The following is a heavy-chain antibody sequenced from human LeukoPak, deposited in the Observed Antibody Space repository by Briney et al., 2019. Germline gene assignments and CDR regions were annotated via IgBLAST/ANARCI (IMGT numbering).Heavy chain of an antibody. CDR2: TSYDGSNK. V-gene: IGHV3-30-3*01. Sequence: GGSLRLSCAASGFTFSSYAMHWVRQAPGKGLEWVAVTSYDGSNKYYADSVKGRFTISRDNSKNTLYLQMNSLRAEDTAVYYCAREGYYGSGSPPSLYFDYWGQGTLVTVSS. D-gene: IGHD3-10*01. CDR3: AREGYYGSGSPPSLYFDY. CDR1: GFTFSSYA. J-gene: IGHJ4*02.